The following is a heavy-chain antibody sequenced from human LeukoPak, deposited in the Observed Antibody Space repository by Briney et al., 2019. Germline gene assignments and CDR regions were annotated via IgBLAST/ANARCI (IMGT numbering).Heavy chain of an antibody. J-gene: IGHJ5*02. CDR1: GYSFTSYW. Sequence: GESLKISCKGSGYSFTSYWIGWVRQMPGKGLEWMGIIYPGDSDTRYSPSFQGQVTISADKSISTAYLQWSSLKASDTAMYYCARRGRYCSSTSCYHNWFDPWGQGTLVTVSS. CDR2: IYPGDSDT. D-gene: IGHD2-2*01. V-gene: IGHV5-51*01. CDR3: ARRGRYCSSTSCYHNWFDP.